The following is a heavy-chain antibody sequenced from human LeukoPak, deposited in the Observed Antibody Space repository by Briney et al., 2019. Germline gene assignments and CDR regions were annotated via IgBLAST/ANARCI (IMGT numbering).Heavy chain of an antibody. Sequence: ASVKVSCKASGYSFIGYYMYWVRQAPGQGLEWMGWINPNSGGTNYAQKFQGGVTMTKDTSISTAYMELSSLRSDDTAVYYCARAPGVPADPFDYWGQGTLVTVSS. CDR1: GYSFIGYY. CDR2: INPNSGGT. D-gene: IGHD2-2*01. J-gene: IGHJ4*02. V-gene: IGHV1-2*02. CDR3: ARAPGVPADPFDY.